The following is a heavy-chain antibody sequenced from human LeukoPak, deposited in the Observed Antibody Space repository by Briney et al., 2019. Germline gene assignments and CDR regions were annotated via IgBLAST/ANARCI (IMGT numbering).Heavy chain of an antibody. CDR3: ARDQAFVYCSGGTRYDDY. J-gene: IGHJ4*02. CDR2: INPNSGDT. CDR1: GYTFTGYY. D-gene: IGHD2-15*01. Sequence: ASVKVSCKASGYTFTGYYMHWVRQAPGRGLEWMGWINPNSGDTHYAQKFQGRVTMTRDTSINTAYMELSRLRSDDTAVYYCARDQAFVYCSGGTRYDDYWGQGSLVTVSS. V-gene: IGHV1-2*02.